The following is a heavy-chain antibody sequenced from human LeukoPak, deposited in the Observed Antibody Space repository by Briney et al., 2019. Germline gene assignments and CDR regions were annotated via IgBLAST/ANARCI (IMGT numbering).Heavy chain of an antibody. J-gene: IGHJ6*02. Sequence: PSETLSLTCAVYGGSFSGYYWSWLRQPPGKGLEWIGEINHSGSTNYNPSLKSRVTISVDTSKNQFSLRLSSVTAADTAVYYCARGHPNYYYYYGMDVWGQGTTVTVSS. CDR3: ARGHPNYYYYYGMDV. CDR1: GGSFSGYY. V-gene: IGHV4-34*01. CDR2: INHSGST.